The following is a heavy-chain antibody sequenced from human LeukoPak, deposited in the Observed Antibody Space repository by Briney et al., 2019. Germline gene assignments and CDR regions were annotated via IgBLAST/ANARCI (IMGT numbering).Heavy chain of an antibody. CDR2: IYDSGST. D-gene: IGHD3-22*01. CDR3: ARQSISGSSLSYFDY. Sequence: SETLSLTCTVSGGSISSYYWSWIRQPPGKGLEWIGYIYDSGSTNYNPSLKSRVTISVDTSKNQCSLKLSSVPAADTAVCYCARQSISGSSLSYFDYWGQGTLVNVSS. J-gene: IGHJ4*02. CDR1: GGSISSYY. V-gene: IGHV4-59*01.